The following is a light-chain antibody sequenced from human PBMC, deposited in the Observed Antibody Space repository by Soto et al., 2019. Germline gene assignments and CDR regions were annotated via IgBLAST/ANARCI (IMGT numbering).Light chain of an antibody. Sequence: EIVMTQSPATLSVPPGERATLSCRASQSVNSNLAWYQQKPCQAPRLLIYGATTRATGVPARFSGSGSGTEFTLTVSSLQSEDFAVYFCQHYNNWPTFGQGTKVEIK. CDR2: GAT. V-gene: IGKV3-15*01. J-gene: IGKJ1*01. CDR1: QSVNSN. CDR3: QHYNNWPT.